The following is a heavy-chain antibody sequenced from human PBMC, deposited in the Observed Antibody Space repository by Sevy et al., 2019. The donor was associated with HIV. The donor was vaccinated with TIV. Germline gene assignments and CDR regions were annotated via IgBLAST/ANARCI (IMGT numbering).Heavy chain of an antibody. CDR3: AGENAWGRGYS. D-gene: IGHD1-26*01. CDR1: GGSITSLY. CDR2: IYYNGHI. J-gene: IGHJ4*02. Sequence: SETLSLTCTVSGGSITSLYWNWIRQPQGKGLEWIANIYYNGHINYNPSLKSRFTLSLDTSKNQFSLRLSSVTAADTAMYYCAGENAWGRGYSWGQGTLVTVSS. V-gene: IGHV4-59*08.